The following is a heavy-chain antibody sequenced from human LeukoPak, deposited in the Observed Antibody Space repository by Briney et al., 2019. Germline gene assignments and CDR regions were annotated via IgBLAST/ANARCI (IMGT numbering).Heavy chain of an antibody. J-gene: IGHJ4*02. V-gene: IGHV3-33*01. CDR1: GFTFSSCA. CDR2: IWYDGSNK. CDR3: ARSLGYCSAGSCFPFDY. D-gene: IGHD2-15*01. Sequence: PGGSLRLSCAASGFTFSSCAMHWVRQAPGKGLEWVTLIWYDGSNKYYADSVRGRFTISRDNAKNSLYLQMNSLRAEDTAVYYCARSLGYCSAGSCFPFDYWGQGTLVTVSS.